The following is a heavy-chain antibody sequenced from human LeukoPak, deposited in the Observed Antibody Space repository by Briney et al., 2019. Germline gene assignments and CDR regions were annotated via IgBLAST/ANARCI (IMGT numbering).Heavy chain of an antibody. CDR2: IYYSGST. Sequence: SETLSLTCTVSGGSISSSSYYWGWIRQPPGKGLEWIGSIYYSGSTYCNPSLKSRVTISVDTSKNQFSLKLSSVTAAGTAVYYCAKVGELFPYYYYMDVWSKGTTVTVSS. D-gene: IGHD3-10*01. V-gene: IGHV4-39*01. J-gene: IGHJ6*03. CDR3: AKVGELFPYYYYMDV. CDR1: GGSISSSSYY.